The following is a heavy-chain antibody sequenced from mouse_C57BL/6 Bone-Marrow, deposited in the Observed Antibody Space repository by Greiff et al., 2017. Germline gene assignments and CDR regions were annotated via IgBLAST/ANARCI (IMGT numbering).Heavy chain of an antibody. D-gene: IGHD4-1*01. J-gene: IGHJ3*01. CDR3: ARRETGTDVFAY. CDR1: GFTFSDYG. CDR2: ISSGSSTI. Sequence: EVQVVESGGGLVKPGGSLKLSCAASGFTFSDYGMHWVRQAPEKGLEWVAYISSGSSTIYYADTVKGRFTISRDNAKNTLFLQMTSLRSEDTAMYYCARRETGTDVFAYWGQGTLVTVSA. V-gene: IGHV5-17*01.